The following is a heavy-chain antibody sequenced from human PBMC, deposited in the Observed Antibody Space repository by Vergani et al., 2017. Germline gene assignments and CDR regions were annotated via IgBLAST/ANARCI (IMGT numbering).Heavy chain of an antibody. CDR3: ARSPPXLRYFDWLSDYYYYGMDV. Sequence: QVQLVQSGAEVKKPGASVKVSCKVSGYTLTELSMHWVRQAPGKGLEWMGGFDPEDGETIYAQKFQGRVTMTEDTSTDTAYMELSSLRSEDTAVYYCARSPPXLRYFDWLSDYYYYGMDVWGQGTTVTVSS. CDR2: FDPEDGET. D-gene: IGHD3-9*01. V-gene: IGHV1-24*01. CDR1: GYTLTELS. J-gene: IGHJ6*02.